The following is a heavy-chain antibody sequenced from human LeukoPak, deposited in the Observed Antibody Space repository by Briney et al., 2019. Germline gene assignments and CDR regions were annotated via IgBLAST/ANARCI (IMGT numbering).Heavy chain of an antibody. V-gene: IGHV4-39*07. Sequence: SETLSLTCTVSGGSITSSSYYWGWIRQPPGKGPEWIGSIYYTGSTNYNPSLKSRVIISVDTSKNQFSLKLSYVTAADTAVYYCAREYGSGSYYNRLALGIWGQGTMVTVSS. CDR1: GGSITSSSYY. CDR2: IYYTGST. J-gene: IGHJ3*02. CDR3: AREYGSGSYYNRLALGI. D-gene: IGHD3-10*01.